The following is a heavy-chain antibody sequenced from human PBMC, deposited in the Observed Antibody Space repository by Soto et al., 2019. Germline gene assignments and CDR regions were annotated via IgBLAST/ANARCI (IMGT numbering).Heavy chain of an antibody. D-gene: IGHD3-22*01. CDR2: IIPVFGLV. CDR3: AGGRIVVVGSRAYYGMDV. J-gene: IGHJ6*02. V-gene: IGHV1-69*01. Sequence: QVHLLLQSGAEVKKPGSSVKVSCKASGGTPSNSAISLVRQAPGQGLEWIGGIIPVFGLVKYAQNFQGRVTLTADESTTTAYMELSSLRPEDTAVYYCAGGRIVVVGSRAYYGMDVWGQGTTVTVSS. CDR1: GGTPSNSA.